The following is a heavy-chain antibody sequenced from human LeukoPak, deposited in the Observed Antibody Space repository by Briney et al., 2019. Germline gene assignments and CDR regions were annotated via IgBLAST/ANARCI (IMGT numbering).Heavy chain of an antibody. Sequence: GGSLRLSCTAFGFTFSSYSMNWVRQAPGKGLEWVSSISSSSSYIYYADSVKGRFTIPRDNAKNSLYLQMNSLRAEDTAVYYCAREDYYDSSGYYDYWGQGTLVTVSS. CDR2: ISSSSSYI. V-gene: IGHV3-21*01. J-gene: IGHJ4*02. CDR1: GFTFSSYS. D-gene: IGHD3-22*01. CDR3: AREDYYDSSGYYDY.